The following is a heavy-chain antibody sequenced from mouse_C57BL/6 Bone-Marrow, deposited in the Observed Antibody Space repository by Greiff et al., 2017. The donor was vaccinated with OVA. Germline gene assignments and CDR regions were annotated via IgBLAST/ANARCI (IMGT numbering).Heavy chain of an antibody. D-gene: IGHD2-1*01. CDR2: INPNYGTT. CDR3: ARTDGNFAWFAY. CDR1: GYSFTDYN. Sequence: VQLQQSGPELVKPGASVKISCKASGYSFTDYNMNWVKQSNGKSLEWIGVINPNYGTTSSNQQFEGKATLPVDKSSSTAYMQLNSLTSEDSAVYYCARTDGNFAWFAYWGQGTLVTVSA. J-gene: IGHJ3*01. V-gene: IGHV1-39*01.